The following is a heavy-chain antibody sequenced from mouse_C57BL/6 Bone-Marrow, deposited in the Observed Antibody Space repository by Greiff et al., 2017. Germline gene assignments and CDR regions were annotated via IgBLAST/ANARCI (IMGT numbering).Heavy chain of an antibody. V-gene: IGHV1-82*01. CDR2: IYSGDGDT. Sequence: VKLQESGPELVKPGASVKISCKASGYAFSSSWMNWVKQRPGKGLEWIGRIYSGDGDTNYNGKFKGKATLTADKSSSTAYMQLSSLTSEDSAVYFCARNDDVRDYFDYWGQGTTLTVSS. CDR3: ARNDDVRDYFDY. D-gene: IGHD2-4*01. CDR1: GYAFSSSW. J-gene: IGHJ2*01.